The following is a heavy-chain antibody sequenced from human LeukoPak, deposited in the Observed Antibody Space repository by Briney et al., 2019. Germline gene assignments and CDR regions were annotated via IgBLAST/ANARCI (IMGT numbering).Heavy chain of an antibody. CDR2: YGNKANSYTT. J-gene: IGHJ4*02. CDR3: ARVVRYSGRGHYFDY. V-gene: IGHV3-72*01. D-gene: IGHD1-26*01. Sequence: PSETLSLTCTVSGGSISSSSYSWGWIRPAPGKGLEWVGRYGNKANSYTTGYAASVKGRFTISRDDSETSLYLQMNSLKTEDTAVYYCARVVRYSGRGHYFDYWGQGTLVTVSS. CDR1: GGSISSSSYS.